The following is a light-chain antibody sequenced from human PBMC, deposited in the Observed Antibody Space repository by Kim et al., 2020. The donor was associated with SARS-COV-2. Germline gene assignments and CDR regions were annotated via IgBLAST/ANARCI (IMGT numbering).Light chain of an antibody. V-gene: IGLV4-69*01. CDR2: VNRDGSH. CDR1: GGHSSYV. CDR3: QTWDTGIRV. J-gene: IGLJ7*01. Sequence: ASVLLTCILGGGHSSYVIAWHQQQPGKGPRFLMKVNRDGSHIKGDGIPDRFSGSTSGAERYLTISSLQPEDEADYYCQTWDTGIRVFGGGTQLTVL.